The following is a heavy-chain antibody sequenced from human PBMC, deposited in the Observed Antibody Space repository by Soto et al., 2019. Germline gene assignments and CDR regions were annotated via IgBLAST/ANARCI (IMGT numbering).Heavy chain of an antibody. J-gene: IGHJ4*02. CDR3: VKTTNHGPRGHFDS. Sequence: QVQLVQSGAEVKRPGASVKVSCKASGYSFTYYGISWVRQAPGQGLEWLGWISPYNSDTNFATRLQDRVTMTTDTSSSTAYMELRSLKSNDTAVYFCVKTTNHGPRGHFDSWGQGTLVTVSS. CDR1: GYSFTYYG. V-gene: IGHV1-18*01. CDR2: ISPYNSDT.